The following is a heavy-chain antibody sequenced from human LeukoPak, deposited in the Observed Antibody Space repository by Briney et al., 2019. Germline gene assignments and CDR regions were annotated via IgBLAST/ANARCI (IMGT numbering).Heavy chain of an antibody. CDR1: GDSISNDY. Sequence: PSEALSLTCTVSGDSISNDYWSWIRQPAGKGLEWIGRIYIRGSTDYNPSLKSRVTMSLDMSKNQFSLKLSSVTAADTAVYYCARDCSGATCYSGAFDIWGPGTMVTVSS. CDR2: IYIRGST. V-gene: IGHV4-4*07. J-gene: IGHJ3*02. D-gene: IGHD2-15*01. CDR3: ARDCSGATCYSGAFDI.